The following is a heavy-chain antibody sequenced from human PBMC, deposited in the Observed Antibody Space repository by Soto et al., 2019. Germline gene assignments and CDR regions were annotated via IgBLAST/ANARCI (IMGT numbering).Heavy chain of an antibody. D-gene: IGHD2-2*01. Sequence: GASVKVSCKASGFTFTSSAVQWVRQARGQRLEWIGWIVVGSGNTNYAQKFQERVTITRDMSTSTAYMELSSLRSEDTAVYYCAANIVVVPAAMINSYYYGMDVWGQGTTVTVSS. J-gene: IGHJ6*02. CDR1: GFTFTSSA. CDR3: AANIVVVPAAMINSYYYGMDV. V-gene: IGHV1-58*01. CDR2: IVVGSGNT.